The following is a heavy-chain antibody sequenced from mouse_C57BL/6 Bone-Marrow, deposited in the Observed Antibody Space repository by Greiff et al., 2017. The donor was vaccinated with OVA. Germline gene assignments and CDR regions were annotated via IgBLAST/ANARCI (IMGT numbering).Heavy chain of an antibody. D-gene: IGHD1-1*01. V-gene: IGHV1-72*01. CDR2: IDPNSGGT. CDR1: GYTFTSYW. Sequence: VQLQQPGAELVKPGASVKLSCKASGYTFTSYWMHWVKQRPGRGLEWIGRIDPNSGGTKYTEKFKSKATLTVDKTSRPAYMQLSSLTSEDSEVDYCARWRVYYGSSDDWYFDVWGTGTTVTVSS. J-gene: IGHJ1*03. CDR3: ARWRVYYGSSDDWYFDV.